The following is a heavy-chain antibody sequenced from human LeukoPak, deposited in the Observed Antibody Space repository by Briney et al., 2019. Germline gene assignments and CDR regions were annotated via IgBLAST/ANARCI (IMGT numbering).Heavy chain of an antibody. CDR1: GGTFSSYA. Sequence: GASVKVSCKASGGTFSSYAISWVRQAPGQGLEWMGRIIPILGIANYAQKFQGRVTITADKSTSTAYMELSSLRSEDTAVYYCASVLSGIAVAGSFDPWGQGTLGTVSS. J-gene: IGHJ5*02. CDR3: ASVLSGIAVAGSFDP. V-gene: IGHV1-69*04. CDR2: IIPILGIA. D-gene: IGHD6-19*01.